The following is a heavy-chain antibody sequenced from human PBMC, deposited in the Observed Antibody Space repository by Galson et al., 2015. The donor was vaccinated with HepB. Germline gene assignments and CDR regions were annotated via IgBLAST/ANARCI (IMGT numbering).Heavy chain of an antibody. D-gene: IGHD2-8*02. CDR1: GFTFSSYS. Sequence: SLRLSCAASGFTFSSYSMNWVRQAPGKGLEWVSSISSSSSYIYYADSVKGRFTISRDNAKNSLYLQMNSLRAEDTAVYYCAGDGLHCTGGVCYTGDYYYYMDVWGKGTTVTVSS. CDR3: AGDGLHCTGGVCYTGDYYYYMDV. V-gene: IGHV3-21*01. CDR2: ISSSSSYI. J-gene: IGHJ6*03.